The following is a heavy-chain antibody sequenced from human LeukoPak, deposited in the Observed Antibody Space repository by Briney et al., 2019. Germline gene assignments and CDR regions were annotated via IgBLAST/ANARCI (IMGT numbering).Heavy chain of an antibody. V-gene: IGHV3-30*02. D-gene: IGHD2-2*01. CDR2: IRHDGSNK. J-gene: IGHJ3*02. CDR3: AKKSTSDAFNI. CDR1: GFTFSSYG. Sequence: PGGSLRLSCAASGFTFSSYGMHWVRQAPGKGLEWVAFIRHDGSNKYYADSVKGRFTISRDNSKNTLYLQMNSLRAEDTAVYYCAKKSTSDAFNIWGQGTMVTVSS.